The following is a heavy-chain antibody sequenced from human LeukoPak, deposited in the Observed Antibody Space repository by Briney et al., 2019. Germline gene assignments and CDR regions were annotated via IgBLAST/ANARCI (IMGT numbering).Heavy chain of an antibody. CDR2: MNPNSGNT. CDR1: GYTFTSYD. CDR3: ARGDPSGASFDY. V-gene: IGHV1-8*01. J-gene: IGHJ4*02. Sequence: ASVKVSCKASGYTFTSYDINWVRQATGQGLEWMGWMNPNSGNTGYAQKFQGRVTMTRNTSISTAYMELSSLRSEDTAVYYCARGDPSGASFDYWGQGTLVTVSS. D-gene: IGHD2-15*01.